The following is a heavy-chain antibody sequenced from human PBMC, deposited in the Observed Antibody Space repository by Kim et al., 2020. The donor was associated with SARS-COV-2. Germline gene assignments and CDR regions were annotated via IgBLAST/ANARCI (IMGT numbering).Heavy chain of an antibody. CDR2: IKSKTDGGTT. V-gene: IGHV3-15*01. J-gene: IGHJ4*02. D-gene: IGHD2-8*01. Sequence: GGSLRLSCAASGFTFSNAWMSWVRQAPGKGLEWVGRIKSKTDGGTTDYAAPVKGRFTISRDDSKNTLYLQMNSLKTEDTAVYYCTTEVYCTNGVCYQNFDDWGQGTLVTVSS. CDR3: TTEVYCTNGVCYQNFDD. CDR1: GFTFSNAW.